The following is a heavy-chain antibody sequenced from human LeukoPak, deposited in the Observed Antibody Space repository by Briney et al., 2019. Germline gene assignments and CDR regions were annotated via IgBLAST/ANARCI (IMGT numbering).Heavy chain of an antibody. CDR1: GFNFSSYG. Sequence: PGGSLRLSCAASGFNFSSYGMHWVRQAPGKGLEWVTSIWFDGSDIHYADSVKGRVIISRDNSKSALYLQMNSLRAEDTAIYYCARDSLPMAVTGPFDHWGQGAPVTVSS. J-gene: IGHJ4*02. D-gene: IGHD6-19*01. V-gene: IGHV3-33*01. CDR3: ARDSLPMAVTGPFDH. CDR2: IWFDGSDI.